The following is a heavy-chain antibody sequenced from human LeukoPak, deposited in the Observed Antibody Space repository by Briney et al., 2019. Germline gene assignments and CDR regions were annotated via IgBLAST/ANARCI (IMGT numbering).Heavy chain of an antibody. CDR3: ARGFEYNYRYTFGY. Sequence: PSETLSLTCTVSGGSISSYYWSWIRQPPGKGLEWIGYIYSGSTDYNPSLRSRVTIPVDTSKNQFSLKLSSVTAADTAVYYCARGFEYNYRYTFGYWGQGTLVTVSS. CDR2: IYSGST. V-gene: IGHV4-59*01. J-gene: IGHJ4*02. CDR1: GGSISSYY. D-gene: IGHD5-18*01.